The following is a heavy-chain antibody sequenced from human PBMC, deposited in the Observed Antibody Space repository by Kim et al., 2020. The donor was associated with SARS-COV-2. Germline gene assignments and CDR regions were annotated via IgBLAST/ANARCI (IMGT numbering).Heavy chain of an antibody. D-gene: IGHD3-9*01. V-gene: IGHV4-61*02. CDR1: GGSISSGSYY. CDR2: IYTSGST. J-gene: IGHJ6*02. CDR3: ARDRKYYDILTGSKGAYYYYYYGMDV. Sequence: SETLSLTCTVSGGSISSGSYYWSWIRQPAGKGLEWIGRIYTSGSTNYNPSLKSRVTISVDTSKNQFSLKLSSVTAADTAVYYCARDRKYYDILTGSKGAYYYYYYGMDVWGQGTTVTVSS.